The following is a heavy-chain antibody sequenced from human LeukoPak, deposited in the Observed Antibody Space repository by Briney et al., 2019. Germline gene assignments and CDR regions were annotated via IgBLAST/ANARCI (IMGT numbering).Heavy chain of an antibody. J-gene: IGHJ3*01. Sequence: GGSLRLSCAASGFTFSSYWMSWVRQAPGKGLECVANIKEDGSEEYYVDSVKGRFSISRDNAKNSLYLQMNSLRAEDTAVYYCARDWLAGNPYHAFDLWGKGTMVTVSS. CDR2: IKEDGSEE. D-gene: IGHD3-22*01. V-gene: IGHV3-7*01. CDR3: ARDWLAGNPYHAFDL. CDR1: GFTFSSYW.